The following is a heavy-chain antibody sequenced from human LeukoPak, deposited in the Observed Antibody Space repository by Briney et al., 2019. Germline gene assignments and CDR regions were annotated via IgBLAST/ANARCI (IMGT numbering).Heavy chain of an antibody. D-gene: IGHD6-13*01. CDR1: GGSISSYY. J-gene: IGHJ4*02. V-gene: IGHV4-59*12. CDR2: IYYSGST. CDR3: GTAAAGTDY. Sequence: SETLFLTCTVSGGSISSYYWSWIRQPPGKGLEWIGYIYYSGSTNYNPSLKSRVTISVDTSKNQFSLKLSSVTAADTAVYYCGTAAAGTDYWGQGTLVTVSS.